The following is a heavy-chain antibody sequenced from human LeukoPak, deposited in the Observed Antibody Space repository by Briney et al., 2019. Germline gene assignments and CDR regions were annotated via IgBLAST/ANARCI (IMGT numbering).Heavy chain of an antibody. CDR2: INPSGGST. D-gene: IGHD3-10*01. CDR1: GYTFTSYY. Sequence: ASVTVSCKASGYTFTSYYMHWVRQAPGQGLEWMGIINPSGGSTSYAQKFQGRVTITADESTSTAYMELSSLRSEDTAVYYCARAGGMVRGVLYYYYMDVWGKGTTVTISS. CDR3: ARAGGMVRGVLYYYYMDV. V-gene: IGHV1-46*01. J-gene: IGHJ6*03.